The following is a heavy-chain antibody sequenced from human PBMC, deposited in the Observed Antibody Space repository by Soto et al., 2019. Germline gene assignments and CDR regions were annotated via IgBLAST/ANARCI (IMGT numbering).Heavy chain of an antibody. CDR1: GVSISSGGYS. CDR3: ARAQVLTGTTFVDY. CDR2: IYHSGST. Sequence: SETLSLTCAVSGVSISSGGYSWSWIRQPPGKGLEWIGYIYHSGSTYYNPSLKSRVTISVDRSKNQFSLKLSSVTAADTAVYYCARAQVLTGTTFVDYWGQGTLVTVSS. V-gene: IGHV4-30-2*01. J-gene: IGHJ4*02. D-gene: IGHD1-20*01.